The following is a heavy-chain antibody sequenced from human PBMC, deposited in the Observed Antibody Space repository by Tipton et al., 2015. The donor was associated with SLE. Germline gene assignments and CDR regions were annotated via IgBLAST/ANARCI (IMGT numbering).Heavy chain of an antibody. Sequence: TLSLTCAVYGGSFSGYYWSWIRQPPGKGLEWIGEINHSGSTNYNPSLKSRVTISVDTSKNQFSLKLSSVTAADTAVYYCARGSLWGAAAGSFDYWGQGTVVTVSS. CDR2: INHSGST. J-gene: IGHJ4*02. D-gene: IGHD6-13*01. V-gene: IGHV4-34*01. CDR3: ARGSLWGAAAGSFDY. CDR1: GGSFSGYY.